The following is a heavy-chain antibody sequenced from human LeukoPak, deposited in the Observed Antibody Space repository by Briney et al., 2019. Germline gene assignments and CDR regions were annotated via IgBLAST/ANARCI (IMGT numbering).Heavy chain of an antibody. CDR3: AKSSAYSSSSDWFDP. Sequence: GGSLRLSCAASGFTFSSYAMSWVRQAPGKGLEWVSAISGSGGSTYYADSVKGRFTISRENSKNTLYLQMNSLRAEDTAVYYCAKSSAYSSSSDWFDPWGQGTLVTVSS. CDR1: GFTFSSYA. D-gene: IGHD6-13*01. CDR2: ISGSGGST. J-gene: IGHJ5*02. V-gene: IGHV3-23*01.